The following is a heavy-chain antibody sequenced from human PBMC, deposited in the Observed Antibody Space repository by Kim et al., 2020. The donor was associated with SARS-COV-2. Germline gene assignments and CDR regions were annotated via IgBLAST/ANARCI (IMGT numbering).Heavy chain of an antibody. CDR3: ARQGLYGDYPFDY. CDR2: IYYSGST. Sequence: SETLSLTCTVSGGSISSSSYYWGWIRQPPGKGLEWIGSIYYSGSTYYNPSLKSRVTISVDTSKNQFSLKLSSVTAADTAVYYCARQGLYGDYPFDYWGQGTLVTVSS. D-gene: IGHD4-17*01. J-gene: IGHJ4*02. V-gene: IGHV4-39*01. CDR1: GGSISSSSYY.